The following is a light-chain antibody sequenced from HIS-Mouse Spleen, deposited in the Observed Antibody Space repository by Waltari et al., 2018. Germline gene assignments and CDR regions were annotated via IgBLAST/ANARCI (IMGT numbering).Light chain of an antibody. CDR1: QSISSY. Sequence: DIQMTQSPSSLSASVGDIVTITCRARQSISSYLNWYQQNPGKAPKLLIYAASSLQSGVPSRFSGSGSGKDFTLTISSLQPEDFVNYYCQQSYSTPRTFGQGTKLEIK. CDR2: AAS. CDR3: QQSYSTPRT. J-gene: IGKJ2*01. V-gene: IGKV1-39*01.